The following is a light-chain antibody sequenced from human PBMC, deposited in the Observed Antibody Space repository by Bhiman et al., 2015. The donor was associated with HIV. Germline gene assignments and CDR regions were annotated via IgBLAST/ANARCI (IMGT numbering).Light chain of an antibody. CDR2: RDD. V-gene: IGLV1-44*01. Sequence: QSALTQPPSASGTPGQRVTISCSGSTSNIRSNTVNWYQQFPGTAPKLLMYRDDQRPSGVPDRFSGSKSGTSASLAISGLQTEDEADYYCAAWDDSLRGPVFGGGTKLTVL. J-gene: IGLJ3*02. CDR1: TSNIRSNT. CDR3: AAWDDSLRGPV.